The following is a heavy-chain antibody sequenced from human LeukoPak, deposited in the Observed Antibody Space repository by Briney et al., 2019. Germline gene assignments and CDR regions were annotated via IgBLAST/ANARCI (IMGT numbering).Heavy chain of an antibody. J-gene: IGHJ4*02. CDR2: ISSDGSST. D-gene: IGHD3-16*01. V-gene: IGHV3-74*01. CDR1: GFTFSGYW. CDR3: VRDLGGGTDY. Sequence: GGSLRLSCAASGFTFSGYWMHWVCQAPGKGLVWVSHISSDGSSTSYADSVKGRFTISRDNAKNTLYLQMNSLRAEDTAVYYCVRDLGGGTDYWGQGTLVTVSS.